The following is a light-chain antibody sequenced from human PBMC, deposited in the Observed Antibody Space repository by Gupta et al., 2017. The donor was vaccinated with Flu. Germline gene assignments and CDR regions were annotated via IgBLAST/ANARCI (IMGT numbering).Light chain of an antibody. CDR1: SANIGAGHD. Sequence: SLLPHPPSLSGAPAQTLTISSTGSSANIGAGHDVHWYQQIPGTANRIIVYGKNYRPAGVADRFSASKSGTSASTATSGLQAEDEAVYYCQSHDRSLSGSWVFGGGTKLTVL. V-gene: IGLV1-40*01. CDR3: QSHDRSLSGSWV. CDR2: GKN. J-gene: IGLJ3*02.